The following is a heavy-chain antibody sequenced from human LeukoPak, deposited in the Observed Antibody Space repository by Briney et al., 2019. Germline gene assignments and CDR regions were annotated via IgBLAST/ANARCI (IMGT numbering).Heavy chain of an antibody. D-gene: IGHD5-12*01. CDR3: ASYSGYDTLNWFDP. V-gene: IGHV4-34*01. CDR1: GFTVSSNY. Sequence: GSLRLSCAASGFTVSSNYMSWVRQAPGKGLEWIGEINHSGSTNYNPSLKSRVTISVDTSKNQFSLKLSSVTAADTAVYYCASYSGYDTLNWFDPWGQGTLVTVSS. J-gene: IGHJ5*02. CDR2: INHSGST.